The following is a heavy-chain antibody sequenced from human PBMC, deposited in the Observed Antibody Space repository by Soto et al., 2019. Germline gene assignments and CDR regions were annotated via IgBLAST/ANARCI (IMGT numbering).Heavy chain of an antibody. CDR1: GYTFTSYG. CDR3: ARVIRYGDYDYYYYYYMDV. J-gene: IGHJ6*03. V-gene: IGHV1-18*01. D-gene: IGHD4-17*01. Sequence: ASVKVSCKASGYTFTSYGISWVRQAPGQGLEWMGWISAYNGNTNYAQKLQGRVTMTTDTSTSTAYMELRSLSSVTAADTAVYYCARVIRYGDYDYYYYYYMDVWGKGTTVTVSS. CDR2: ISAYNGNT.